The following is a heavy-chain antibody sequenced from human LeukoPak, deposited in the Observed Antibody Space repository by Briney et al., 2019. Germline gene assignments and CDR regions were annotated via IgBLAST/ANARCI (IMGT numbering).Heavy chain of an antibody. J-gene: IGHJ4*02. CDR3: ARVGGSSWYYFDY. CDR1: GGSVSSHL. V-gene: IGHV4-59*02. D-gene: IGHD6-13*01. Sequence: SETLSLTCTVSGGSVSSHLWSWIRQPPGKGLEWIGYIYNSGITNYNPSLKSRVTMSVDTSKNRFSLKLSSVTAADTAVYYCARVGGSSWYYFDYWGQGTLVTVSS. CDR2: IYNSGIT.